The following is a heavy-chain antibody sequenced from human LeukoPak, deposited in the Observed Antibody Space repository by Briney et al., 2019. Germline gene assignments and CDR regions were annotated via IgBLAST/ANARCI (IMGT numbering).Heavy chain of an antibody. Sequence: GGSLRLSCTASGFTFGDYAMSWVRQAPGKGLEWVGRIKSKTDGGTTDYAAPVKGRFTISRDDSKNTLYLQMNSLKTEDTAVYYCTTVATSWIQLWPSYYFDYWGQGTLVTVSS. CDR1: GFTFGDYA. D-gene: IGHD5-18*01. CDR2: IKSKTDGGTT. V-gene: IGHV3-15*01. CDR3: TTVATSWIQLWPSYYFDY. J-gene: IGHJ4*02.